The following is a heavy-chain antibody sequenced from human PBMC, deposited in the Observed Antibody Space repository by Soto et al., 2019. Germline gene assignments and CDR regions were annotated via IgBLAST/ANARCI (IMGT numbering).Heavy chain of an antibody. D-gene: IGHD2-15*01. CDR1: GFTFDDYA. Sequence: GESLKISCAASGFTFDDYAMHWVRQAPGKGLEWVSLISWDGGSTYYADSVKGRFTISRDNSKNSLYLQMNSLRAEDTALYYCAKDMGRRIYYYYGMDVWGQGTTVTVSS. V-gene: IGHV3-43D*03. CDR2: ISWDGGST. J-gene: IGHJ6*02. CDR3: AKDMGRRIYYYYGMDV.